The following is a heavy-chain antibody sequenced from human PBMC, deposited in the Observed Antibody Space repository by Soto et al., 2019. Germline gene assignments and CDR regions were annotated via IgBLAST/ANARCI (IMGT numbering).Heavy chain of an antibody. Sequence: VQLLESGGGLVQPGGSLRLSCAASGFTFSSYALNWVRQAPGKGLEWVSVISGSGDNTYYADSVKGRFTISRDNSKNMLYLQMNSLRAEDTAVYYCAKDLGTDDFWSAYYTYYYMDVWGKGTTVTVSS. V-gene: IGHV3-23*01. CDR1: GFTFSSYA. CDR2: ISGSGDNT. J-gene: IGHJ6*03. CDR3: AKDLGTDDFWSAYYTYYYMDV. D-gene: IGHD3-3*01.